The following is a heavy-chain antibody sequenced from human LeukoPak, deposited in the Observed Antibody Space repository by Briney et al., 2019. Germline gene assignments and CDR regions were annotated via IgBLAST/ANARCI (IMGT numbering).Heavy chain of an antibody. Sequence: GGCLRLSCAASGFTFNIYGMHWVRDAPGKGREWVAVIWYDGSSKYYADSVKGRITISRDNSKNTLDLQMNSLRAQDTAVYYCVRERAYYYDSSGDNWFDPWGQGTLVSVS. CDR2: IWYDGSSK. CDR3: VRERAYYYDSSGDNWFDP. D-gene: IGHD3-22*01. CDR1: GFTFNIYG. J-gene: IGHJ5*02. V-gene: IGHV3-33*01.